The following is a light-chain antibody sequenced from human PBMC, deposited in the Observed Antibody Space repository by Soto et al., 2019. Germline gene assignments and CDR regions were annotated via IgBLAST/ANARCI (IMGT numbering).Light chain of an antibody. CDR2: DAS. CDR1: QSVSSY. V-gene: IGKV3-11*01. Sequence: EIVLTQSPATLSLSPGESATLSSRPSQSVSSYLAWCQQKPGQAPRLLIYDASNRATGIPARFSGSGSGTDFTLTISSLEPEDFAVYYCQQRSNWPRTFGQGAKVDIK. J-gene: IGKJ1*01. CDR3: QQRSNWPRT.